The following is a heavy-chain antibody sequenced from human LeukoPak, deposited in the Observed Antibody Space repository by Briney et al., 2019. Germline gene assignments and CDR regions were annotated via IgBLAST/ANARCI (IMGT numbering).Heavy chain of an antibody. CDR1: GFTFSSYE. J-gene: IGHJ3*02. Sequence: GGSLRLSCAASGFTFSSYEMNWVRQAPGKGLEWVSYISSSGSTIYYADSVKGRFTISRDNAKNSLYLQMNSLRAEDTAVYYCARDPIYYDNSGYSNDAFDIWGQGTMVTVSS. D-gene: IGHD3-22*01. CDR2: ISSSGSTI. CDR3: ARDPIYYDNSGYSNDAFDI. V-gene: IGHV3-48*03.